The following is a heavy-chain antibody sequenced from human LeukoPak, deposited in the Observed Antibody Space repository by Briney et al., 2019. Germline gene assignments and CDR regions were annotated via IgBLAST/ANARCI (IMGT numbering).Heavy chain of an antibody. D-gene: IGHD2-15*01. J-gene: IGHJ3*02. CDR3: ARESLTDIVVVGAFDI. CDR1: GFTFSRYW. Sequence: PGGSLRHSCAASGFTFSRYWMHWVRQAPGKGPVWVSRINSDGSSTSYADSVKGRFTISRDNAKNTLYLQMNSLRAEDTAVYYCARESLTDIVVVGAFDIWGQGTMVTVSS. V-gene: IGHV3-74*01. CDR2: INSDGSST.